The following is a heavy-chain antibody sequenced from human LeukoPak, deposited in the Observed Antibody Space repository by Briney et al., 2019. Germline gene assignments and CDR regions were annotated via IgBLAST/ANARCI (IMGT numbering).Heavy chain of an antibody. Sequence: PGGFLRLSCAASGFTFSSYAMNWVRQAPGKGLEWVSTISGSGSSTYYADSVKGRFTISRDNSKNTLYLQMNSLRAEDTAVYHCAKGRYYYDNSDAFEIWGQGTMVTVSS. D-gene: IGHD3-22*01. V-gene: IGHV3-23*01. CDR1: GFTFSSYA. J-gene: IGHJ3*02. CDR2: ISGSGSST. CDR3: AKGRYYYDNSDAFEI.